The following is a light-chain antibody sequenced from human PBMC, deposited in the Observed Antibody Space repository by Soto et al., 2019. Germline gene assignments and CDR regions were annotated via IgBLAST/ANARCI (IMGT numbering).Light chain of an antibody. J-gene: IGKJ1*01. CDR3: QQYGRSPRT. V-gene: IGKV3-20*01. CDR2: DAS. CDR1: QSVSNNY. Sequence: EIVLTQSPCTLSLSPGERATLSCRASQSVSNNYLAWYQQKPGQAPRLLIYDASNRATGIPARFSGSGSGTDFTLTISRLEPEDFAVYYCQQYGRSPRTFGQGTKVDIK.